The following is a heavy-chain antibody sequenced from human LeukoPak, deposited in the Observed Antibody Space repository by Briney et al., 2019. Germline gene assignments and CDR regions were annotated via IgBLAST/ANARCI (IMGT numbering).Heavy chain of an antibody. J-gene: IGHJ4*02. D-gene: IGHD3-22*01. CDR1: GYTFTGSY. CDR3: ARVSHPAYDSSGYYYGY. V-gene: IGHV1-2*02. Sequence: ASVKVSCKASGYTFTGSYMHWVRQAPGQGLEWMGWINPNSGGTNYAQKFQGRVTMTRDTSISTAYMELSRLRSDDTAVYYCARVSHPAYDSSGYYYGYWGQGTLVTVSS. CDR2: INPNSGGT.